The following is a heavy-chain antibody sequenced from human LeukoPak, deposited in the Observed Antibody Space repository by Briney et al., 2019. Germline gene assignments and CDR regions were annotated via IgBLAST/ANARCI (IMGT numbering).Heavy chain of an antibody. J-gene: IGHJ4*02. CDR2: ISAYNGNT. V-gene: IGHV1-18*01. Sequence: ASVKVSCKASGYTFTSYGISWVRQAPGQGLEWMGWISAYNGNTNYAQKLQGRVNMTTDTSTSTAYMELRSLRSDDTAVYYCARDQGIYDSSGYYDYWGQGTLVTVSS. CDR1: GYTFTSYG. D-gene: IGHD3-22*01. CDR3: ARDQGIYDSSGYYDY.